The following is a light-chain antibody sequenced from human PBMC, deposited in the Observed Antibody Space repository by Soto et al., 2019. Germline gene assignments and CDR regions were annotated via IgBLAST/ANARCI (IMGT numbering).Light chain of an antibody. CDR2: DVT. Sequence: QSVLTQPASVSGSPGQSITISCTGTSGDVGGYNYVSWYQQHPGKAPKLMIYDVTNRPSGVSNRFSCSKSGNTASLTISGLQAEDEADYYCSSYTSSSTLVVFGGGTKLTVL. CDR1: SGDVGGYNY. V-gene: IGLV2-14*03. J-gene: IGLJ3*02. CDR3: SSYTSSSTLVV.